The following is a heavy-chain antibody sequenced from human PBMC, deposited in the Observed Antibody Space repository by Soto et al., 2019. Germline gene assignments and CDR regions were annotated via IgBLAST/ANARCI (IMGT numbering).Heavy chain of an antibody. V-gene: IGHV1-24*01. CDR3: ATTGGYKGYYFDY. D-gene: IGHD2-8*02. CDR1: GYALTELS. Sequence: ASVKVSCKVSGYALTELSMHWVRQAPGKGLEWMGGFDPEDGETIYAQKFQGRVTMTEDTSTDTAYMELSSLRSEDTAVYYCATTGGYKGYYFDYWGQGTLVTVSS. J-gene: IGHJ4*02. CDR2: FDPEDGET.